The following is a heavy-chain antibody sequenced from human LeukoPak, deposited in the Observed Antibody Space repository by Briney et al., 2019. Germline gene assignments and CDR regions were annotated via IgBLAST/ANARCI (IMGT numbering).Heavy chain of an antibody. V-gene: IGHV1-2*02. CDR3: ARGSRQASFVDGMDV. CDR1: GYTFTAYY. Sequence: ASVKVSCKTSGYTFTAYYLNWVRQAPGQGLEWMGWINPGSGGTNSAENFQGRVTMTRDTSINTVYMELTRLTSDDTAVYYCARGSRQASFVDGMDVWGQGTTVTVSS. J-gene: IGHJ6*01. CDR2: INPGSGGT.